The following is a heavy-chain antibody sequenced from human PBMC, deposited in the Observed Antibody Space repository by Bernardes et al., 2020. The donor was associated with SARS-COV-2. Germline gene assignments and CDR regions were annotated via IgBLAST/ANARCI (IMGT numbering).Heavy chain of an antibody. Sequence: GSLRLSCAASAFTFSSYAMGWARQSPGKGLEWVAVCNDSGRRTYYAGSVKGRFTMSRDNFRNTLYLQMNNLRGEDTAIYFCTKGESSAYANPDYWGQGTLVTVSS. V-gene: IGHV3-23*01. J-gene: IGHJ4*02. D-gene: IGHD5-12*01. CDR3: TKGESSAYANPDY. CDR2: CNDSGRRT. CDR1: AFTFSSYA.